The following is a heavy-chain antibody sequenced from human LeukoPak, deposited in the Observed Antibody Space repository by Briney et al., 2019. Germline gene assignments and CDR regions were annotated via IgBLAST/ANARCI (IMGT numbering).Heavy chain of an antibody. CDR2: IYYSGST. Sequence: SETLSLTCTVPGGSISSSSYYWGWIRQPPGKGLEWIGSIYYSGSTYYNPSLKSRVTISVDTSKNQFSLKLSSVTAADTAVYYCARSGWRDAFDIWGQGTMVTVSS. CDR3: ARSGWRDAFDI. D-gene: IGHD6-19*01. CDR1: GGSISSSSYY. J-gene: IGHJ3*02. V-gene: IGHV4-39*01.